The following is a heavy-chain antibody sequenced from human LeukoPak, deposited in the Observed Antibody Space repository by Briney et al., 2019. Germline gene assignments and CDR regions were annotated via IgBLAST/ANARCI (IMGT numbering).Heavy chain of an antibody. V-gene: IGHV1-8*01. CDR1: EYTFTNYD. J-gene: IGHJ3*02. CDR2: MNPNSGDT. D-gene: IGHD2-21*02. Sequence: ASVKVSCKASEYTFTNYDINWVRQATGQGLEWMGWMNPNSGDTGYAQKFQGRVTMTRDTSITTAYMELSSLRSEDTAVYYCATDRRSIVVVTGGDAFDIWGQGTMVTVSS. CDR3: ATDRRSIVVVTGGDAFDI.